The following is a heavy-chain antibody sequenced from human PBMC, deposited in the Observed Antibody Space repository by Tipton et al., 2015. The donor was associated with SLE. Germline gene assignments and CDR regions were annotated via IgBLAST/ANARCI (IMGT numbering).Heavy chain of an antibody. J-gene: IGHJ4*02. CDR3: ARVKISYSSGDFDY. V-gene: IGHV3-7*03. CDR1: GFTFSSYW. D-gene: IGHD6-19*01. CDR2: IKQDGSEK. Sequence: SLRLSCAASGFTFSSYWMSWVRQAPGKGLEWVANIKQDGSEKYYVDSVKGRFTISRDNAKNSLYLQMNSLRAEDTAVYYCARVKISYSSGDFDYWGQGTLVTVSS.